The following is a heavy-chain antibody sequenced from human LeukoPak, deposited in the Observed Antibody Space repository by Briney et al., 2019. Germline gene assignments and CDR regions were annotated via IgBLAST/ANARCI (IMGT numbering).Heavy chain of an antibody. D-gene: IGHD3-16*01. CDR1: GGSISSSSYY. CDR2: IYYSGST. J-gene: IGHJ3*02. Sequence: SETLSLTCTVSGGSISSSSYYWGWIRQPPGKGLEWIGSIYYSGSTYYNPSLKSRVTISVDTPKNQFSLKLSSVTAADTAVYYCARQFGSRGPDDAFDIWGQGTMVTVSS. V-gene: IGHV4-39*01. CDR3: ARQFGSRGPDDAFDI.